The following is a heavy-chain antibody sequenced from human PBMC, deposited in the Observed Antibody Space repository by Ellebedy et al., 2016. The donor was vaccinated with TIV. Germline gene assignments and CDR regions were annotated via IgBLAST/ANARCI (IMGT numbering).Heavy chain of an antibody. Sequence: GGSLRLSXGASGFTFNYAVHWFRQTPDKGLEWVAVISYDGNSKYYADSVKGRTTLSRDNSKNTIFLQIDKLGAEDTAVYYCASKAGLNVGDWFGPWGQGTLVTVSS. CDR1: GFTFNYA. J-gene: IGHJ5*02. CDR2: ISYDGNSK. V-gene: IGHV3-30-3*01. CDR3: ASKAGLNVGDWFGP. D-gene: IGHD2-8*01.